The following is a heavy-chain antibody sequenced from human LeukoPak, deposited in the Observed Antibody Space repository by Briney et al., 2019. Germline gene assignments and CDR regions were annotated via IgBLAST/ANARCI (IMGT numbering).Heavy chain of an antibody. J-gene: IGHJ4*02. D-gene: IGHD6-13*01. V-gene: IGHV4-59*08. CDR1: GGSTSSYY. CDR2: IYYSGTT. CDR3: ARLSSSLSGSKFDY. Sequence: SETLSLSCSVSGGSTSSYYWSWIRQPPGKGLEWIGYIYYSGTTNYNPSLKSRVTISVDTSKNHFSLKLSSVTAADTAVYYCARLSSSLSGSKFDYWGQGTLVAVSS.